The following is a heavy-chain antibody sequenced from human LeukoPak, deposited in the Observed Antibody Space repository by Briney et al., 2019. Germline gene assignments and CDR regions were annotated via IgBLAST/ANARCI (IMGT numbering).Heavy chain of an antibody. D-gene: IGHD3-3*01. CDR1: GFTFSSYS. Sequence: GGSLRLSCAASGFTFSSYSMNWVRQAPGKGLEWVSSISSSSSYIYYADSVKGRFTISRDNAKNSLYLQMNSLRAEDTAVYYCARDRYDFWSGTLYYYYMDVWGKGTTVTASS. CDR2: ISSSSSYI. CDR3: ARDRYDFWSGTLYYYYMDV. J-gene: IGHJ6*03. V-gene: IGHV3-21*01.